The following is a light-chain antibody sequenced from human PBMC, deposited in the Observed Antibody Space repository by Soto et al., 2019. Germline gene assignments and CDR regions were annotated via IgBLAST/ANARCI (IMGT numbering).Light chain of an antibody. CDR2: AAS. J-gene: IGKJ2*01. CDR1: QSISSY. CDR3: QQSYSTPPYT. V-gene: IGKV1-39*01. Sequence: DIQMTQSPSSLSASVGDRVTITCRASQSISSYLNWYQQKPGKAPNLLIYAASSLQSGVPSRFSGSGSGTDFTLNISSLQPEDFATYYCQQSYSTPPYTFGQGTKLEIK.